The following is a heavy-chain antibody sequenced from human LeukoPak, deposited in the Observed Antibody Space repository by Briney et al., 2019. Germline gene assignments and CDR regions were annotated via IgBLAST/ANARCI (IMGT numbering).Heavy chain of an antibody. D-gene: IGHD3/OR15-3a*01. CDR2: INSDGINT. Sequence: PGGSLRLSCAASGFTFSNYWMHWVRQAPGKGLVWVSRINSDGINTSYADSVKGRFTISRDNAKNTLNLQMNSLRAEDTAVYYCARDGLVYGGNWFDPWGQGTLVTVSS. CDR3: ARDGLVYGGNWFDP. V-gene: IGHV3-74*01. CDR1: GFTFSNYW. J-gene: IGHJ5*02.